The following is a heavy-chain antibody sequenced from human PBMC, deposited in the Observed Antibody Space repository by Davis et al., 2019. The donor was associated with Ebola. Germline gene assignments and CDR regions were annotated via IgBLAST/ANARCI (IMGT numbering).Heavy chain of an antibody. CDR1: GFIFGTYA. Sequence: GESLKISCVASGFIFGTYAINRVRQAPGQGLEWVATLNADGFNTYYADFAKGRFTISRETTKSTLLLDMNSLRAEDTDRYYCVKDGKYCSGGRCFSMDDWGQGTSVTVSS. J-gene: IGHJ6*02. D-gene: IGHD2-15*01. CDR3: VKDGKYCSGGRCFSMDD. CDR2: LNADGFNT. V-gene: IGHV3-23*01.